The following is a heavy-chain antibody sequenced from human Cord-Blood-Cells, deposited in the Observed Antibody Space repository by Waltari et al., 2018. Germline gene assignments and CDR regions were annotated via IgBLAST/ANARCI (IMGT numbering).Heavy chain of an antibody. CDR3: ASRRGSSFDY. CDR1: GGAFSGYY. D-gene: IGHD1-26*01. Sequence: QVQLQQWGAGLLKPSETLSLTCAVYGGAFSGYYWSWIGQPPGKGREWIGEINHSGSTNYNPSLKSRVTISVDTSKNQFSLKLSSVTAADTAVYYCASRRGSSFDYWGQGTLVTVSS. V-gene: IGHV4-34*01. CDR2: INHSGST. J-gene: IGHJ4*02.